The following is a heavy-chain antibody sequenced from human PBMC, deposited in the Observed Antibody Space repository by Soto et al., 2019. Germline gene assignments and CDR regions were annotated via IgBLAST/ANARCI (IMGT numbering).Heavy chain of an antibody. Sequence: ETLSLTCTVSGGSISSSSYYWGWIRQPPGKGLEWVSAISGSGGSTYYADSVKGRFTISRDNSKNTLYLQMNSLRAEDTAVYYCAKDQREPYYFDYWGQGTLVTVSS. CDR1: GGSISSSSYY. J-gene: IGHJ4*02. CDR2: ISGSGGST. CDR3: AKDQREPYYFDY. D-gene: IGHD1-26*01. V-gene: IGHV3-23*01.